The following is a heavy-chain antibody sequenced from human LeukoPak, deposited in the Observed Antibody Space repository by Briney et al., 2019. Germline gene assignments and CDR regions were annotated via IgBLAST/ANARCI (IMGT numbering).Heavy chain of an antibody. Sequence: PGGSLRLSCAASGFTFSSYAMSWVRQAPGKGLEWVSTFGGSADSTYHAASVKGRFTISRDNSRNTLYLQMNSLRADDTAVYYCAKGGRLLWFGEYQDFYYFDYWGQGTLVTVSS. CDR2: FGGSADST. CDR3: AKGGRLLWFGEYQDFYYFDY. CDR1: GFTFSSYA. V-gene: IGHV3-23*01. J-gene: IGHJ4*02. D-gene: IGHD3-10*01.